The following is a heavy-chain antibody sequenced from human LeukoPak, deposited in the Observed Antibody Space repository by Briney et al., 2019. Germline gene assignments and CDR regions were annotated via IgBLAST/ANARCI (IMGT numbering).Heavy chain of an antibody. CDR3: ARGPSSQFRTDY. CDR1: GFIFNNYA. CDR2: ISWNSGSI. V-gene: IGHV3-9*01. J-gene: IGHJ4*02. D-gene: IGHD2-2*01. Sequence: GGSLRLSCAGSGFIFNNYAMHWVRQPPGKGLEWVSGISWNSGSIDYADSVKGRFTISRDNAKNSLYLQMNSLRAENTAVYYCARGPSSQFRTDYWGQGTLVTVSS.